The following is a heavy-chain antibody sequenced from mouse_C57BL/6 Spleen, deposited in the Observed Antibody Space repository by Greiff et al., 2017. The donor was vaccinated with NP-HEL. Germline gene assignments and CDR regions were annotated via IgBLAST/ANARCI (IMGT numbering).Heavy chain of an antibody. CDR1: GFTFSSYA. V-gene: IGHV5-4*01. J-gene: IGHJ4*01. CDR3: ARGPFYAPYAMDY. D-gene: IGHD1-1*01. CDR2: ISDGGSYT. Sequence: EVQVVESGGGLVKPGGSLKLSCAASGFTFSSYAMSWVRQTPEKRLEWVATISDGGSYTYYPDNVKGRFTISRDNAKNNLYLQMSHLKSEDTAMYYCARGPFYAPYAMDYWGQGTSVTVSS.